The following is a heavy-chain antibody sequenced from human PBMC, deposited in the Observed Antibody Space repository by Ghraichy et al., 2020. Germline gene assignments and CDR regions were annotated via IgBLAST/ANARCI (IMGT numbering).Heavy chain of an antibody. J-gene: IGHJ2*01. CDR2: IYYSGST. V-gene: IGHV4-39*01. Sequence: SQTLSLTCTVSGGSISSSSYYWGWIRQPPGKGLEWIGSIYYSGSTYYNPSLKSRVTISVATSTNQFPLKLSSVTAEDTAVYYCARHCRGDIVVVVAATWPWGWYFDLWGRCTLVTVSS. D-gene: IGHD2-15*01. CDR1: GGSISSSSYY. CDR3: ARHCRGDIVVVVAATWPWGWYFDL.